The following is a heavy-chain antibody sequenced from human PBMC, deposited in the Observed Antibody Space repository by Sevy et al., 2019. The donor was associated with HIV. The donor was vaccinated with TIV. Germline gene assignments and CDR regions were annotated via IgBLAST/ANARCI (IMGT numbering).Heavy chain of an antibody. V-gene: IGHV1-2*02. J-gene: IGHJ4*02. CDR3: ARDLVMHDHSYGAFDY. CDR2: INPKTGAT. Sequence: GPSEKVSCKASGYTFSDYYLHWLRLAPGQGFDWMGWINPKTGATKYAQRFQGRVTLSRDTSITTAYMELSSLRSDDAPLFYCARDLVMHDHSYGAFDYWGQGTLVTVSS. CDR1: GYTFSDYY. D-gene: IGHD5-18*01.